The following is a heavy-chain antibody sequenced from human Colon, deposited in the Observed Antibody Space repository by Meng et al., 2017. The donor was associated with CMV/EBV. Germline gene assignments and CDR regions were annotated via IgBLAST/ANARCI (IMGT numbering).Heavy chain of an antibody. J-gene: IGHJ5*02. CDR2: INPNSGGT. V-gene: IGHV1-2*02. Sequence: ASVTVSCKGSGYTFTGYYMHWVRQAPGQGLEWMGWINPNSGGTNDAQKFQGRVTMTRDTSISTAYMELSRLRSDDTAVYYCARGYQLTEGDDWFDPWGQGTLVTVSS. CDR1: GYTFTGYY. CDR3: ARGYQLTEGDDWFDP. D-gene: IGHD2-2*01.